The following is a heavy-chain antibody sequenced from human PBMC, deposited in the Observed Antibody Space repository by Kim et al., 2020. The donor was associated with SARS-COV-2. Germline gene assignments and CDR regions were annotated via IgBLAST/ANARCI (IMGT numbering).Heavy chain of an antibody. V-gene: IGHV4-39*07. J-gene: IGHJ4*02. Sequence: LKSQVTVSVDTSKNQFSLNLSSVTAAATAVYYCARGRYCTNGVCPYFFDYWGQGTLVTVSS. D-gene: IGHD2-8*01. CDR3: ARGRYCTNGVCPYFFDY.